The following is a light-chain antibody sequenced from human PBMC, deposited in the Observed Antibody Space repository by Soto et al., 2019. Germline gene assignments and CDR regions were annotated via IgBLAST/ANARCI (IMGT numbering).Light chain of an antibody. Sequence: QSALTQPPSAAGSPGQSVTISCTGTSSDVGGYNYVSWYHQHPGKAPKLMIYEVSKRPSGVPYRVSGSKSGNTASLTVSGLQAEDEADYYCSSYAGSNNLGFGGGTKLTVL. CDR3: SSYAGSNNLG. J-gene: IGLJ3*02. V-gene: IGLV2-8*01. CDR2: EVS. CDR1: SSDVGGYNY.